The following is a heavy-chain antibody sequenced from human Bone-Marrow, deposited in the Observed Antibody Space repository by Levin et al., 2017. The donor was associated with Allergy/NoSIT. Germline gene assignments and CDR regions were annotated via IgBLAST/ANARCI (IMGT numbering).Heavy chain of an antibody. CDR3: ARDNVLRFLEWFGGYYYYYYGMDV. Sequence: GESLKISCAASGFTFSSYGMHWVRQAPGKGLEWVAVIWYDGSNKYYADSVKGRFTISRDNSKNTLYLQMNSLRAEDTAVYYCARDNVLRFLEWFGGYYYYYYGMDVWGQGTTVTDSS. V-gene: IGHV3-33*01. CDR2: IWYDGSNK. J-gene: IGHJ6*02. D-gene: IGHD3-3*01. CDR1: GFTFSSYG.